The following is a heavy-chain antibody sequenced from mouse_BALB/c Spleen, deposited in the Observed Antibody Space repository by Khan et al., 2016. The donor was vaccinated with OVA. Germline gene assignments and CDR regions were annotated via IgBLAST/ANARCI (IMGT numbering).Heavy chain of an antibody. J-gene: IGHJ4*01. V-gene: IGHV2-3*01. CDR1: GFSLTNYG. D-gene: IGHD4-1*01. CDR2: LWGDGST. Sequence: QVQLKESGPGLVAPSQSLSITCTVSGFSLTNYGINWVRQPPGKGLEWLGVLWGDGSTNYHSALISRLSISKDNSKSQVFLKLNSLQTDDTATSSCAKWGTGYYAMDYWGQGTSVTVAS. CDR3: AKWGTGYYAMDY.